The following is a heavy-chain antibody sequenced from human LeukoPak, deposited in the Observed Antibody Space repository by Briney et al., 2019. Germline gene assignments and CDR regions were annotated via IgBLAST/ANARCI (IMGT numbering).Heavy chain of an antibody. V-gene: IGHV4-39*07. J-gene: IGHJ4*02. CDR2: IYYSGST. D-gene: IGHD4-17*01. CDR1: GGSISSSSYY. CDR3: ARAGYGDSDFDY. Sequence: TPSETLSLTCTVSGGSISSSSYYWGWIRQPPGKGLEWIGSIYYSGSTYYNPSLKSRVTISVDTSKNQFSLKLNSVTAADTAVYYCARAGYGDSDFDYWGQGTLVTVSS.